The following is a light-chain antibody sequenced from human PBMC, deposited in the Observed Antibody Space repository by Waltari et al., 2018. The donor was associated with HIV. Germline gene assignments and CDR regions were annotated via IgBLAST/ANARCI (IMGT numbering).Light chain of an antibody. Sequence: EVVMTQSPATLSLSLGERATLSCRASRKIITNLAWYQQKVGQIPRLLIYSASIRAPDVPARFSGSGSGTEFTLTISSLQSEDFAVYYCQQYNNWPPKTFGQGTRVEV. J-gene: IGKJ1*01. CDR2: SAS. CDR3: QQYNNWPPKT. CDR1: RKIITN. V-gene: IGKV3-15*01.